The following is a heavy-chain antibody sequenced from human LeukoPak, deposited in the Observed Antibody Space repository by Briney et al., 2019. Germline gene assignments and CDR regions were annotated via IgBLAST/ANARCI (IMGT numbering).Heavy chain of an antibody. CDR2: ITSTGSNQ. J-gene: IGHJ4*02. V-gene: IGHV3-23*05. CDR3: AKVHGSGNYRFDF. CDR1: GFTFYSYD. Sequence: GVTLTLSCEGSGFTFYSYDMSWVRQSPGKGLERVSDITSTGSNQYHADSVKDRFTISRDNSKNTVYLQMNRLRDEDTAIYYCAKVHGSGNYRFDFWGQGTLVTVSS. D-gene: IGHD3-10*01.